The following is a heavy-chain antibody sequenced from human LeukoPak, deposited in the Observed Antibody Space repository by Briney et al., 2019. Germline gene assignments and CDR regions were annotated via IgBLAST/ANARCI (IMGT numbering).Heavy chain of an antibody. CDR1: GFTFSNYW. D-gene: IGHD3-22*01. J-gene: IGHJ4*02. V-gene: IGHV3-7*01. Sequence: GGSLRLSCAASGFTFSNYWMTWVRQAPGKGLEWVANIKEGGSEKYYVDSVKGRFTISRDNAKNSAFLQMNSLRAEDTAVYYCARVDSAEKRDFDYWGQGTLVTVSS. CDR2: IKEGGSEK. CDR3: ARVDSAEKRDFDY.